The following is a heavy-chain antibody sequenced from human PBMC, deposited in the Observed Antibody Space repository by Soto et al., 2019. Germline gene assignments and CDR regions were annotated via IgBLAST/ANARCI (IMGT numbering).Heavy chain of an antibody. CDR3: ARRGFFDY. CDR2: ISYDGSNK. V-gene: IGHV3-30*03. Sequence: GGSLRLSCAASGFTFSSYGMHWVRQAPGKGLEWVAVISYDGSNKYYADSVKGRFTISRDNSKNTLYLQMNSLRAEDTAVYYCARRGFFDYWAQRTLVTVSS. CDR1: GFTFSSYG. J-gene: IGHJ4*02.